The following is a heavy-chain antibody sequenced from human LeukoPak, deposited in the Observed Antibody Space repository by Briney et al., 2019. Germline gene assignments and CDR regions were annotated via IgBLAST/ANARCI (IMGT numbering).Heavy chain of an antibody. V-gene: IGHV1-18*04. D-gene: IGHD1-26*01. J-gene: IGHJ4*02. CDR2: ISAYNGDT. Sequence: GASVKVSCKASGYTFTSYYMHWVRQAPGQGLEWVGWISAYNGDTNYAQMLQGRVTTTTDTSTSTAYMELRSLRSDDTAVYYCARVLSGSYYDGFGYWGQGTLVTVSS. CDR3: ARVLSGSYYDGFGY. CDR1: GYTFTSYY.